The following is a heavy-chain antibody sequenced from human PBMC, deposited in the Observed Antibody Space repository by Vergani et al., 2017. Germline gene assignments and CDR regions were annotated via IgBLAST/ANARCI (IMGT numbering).Heavy chain of an antibody. CDR2: IYPGDSDT. Sequence: EVQLVPSGAEVKKPGESLKISCKGSGYSFTSYWIGWVRQMPGKGLEWMGIIYPGDSDTRYSPSFQGQVTISADKSISTAYLQWSSLKASDTAMYYCARDREQWLVGYYFDYWGQGTLVTVSS. J-gene: IGHJ4*02. CDR1: GYSFTSYW. D-gene: IGHD6-19*01. V-gene: IGHV5-51*03. CDR3: ARDREQWLVGYYFDY.